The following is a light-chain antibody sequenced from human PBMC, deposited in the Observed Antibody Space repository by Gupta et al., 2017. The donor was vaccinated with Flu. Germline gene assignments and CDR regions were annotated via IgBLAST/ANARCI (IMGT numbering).Light chain of an antibody. CDR1: NVGSKS. Sequence: SYELTQPPSVSVAPGQTARMTCGGNNVGSKSVHWYQQKPGQAPVVVVYDDSDRPSGIPERVSVANSGNTADLTINSVDAGDEADYYCQAWDGGRDDSWLFGGGTKLTVL. CDR2: DDS. CDR3: QAWDGGRDDSWL. V-gene: IGLV3-21*02. J-gene: IGLJ3*02.